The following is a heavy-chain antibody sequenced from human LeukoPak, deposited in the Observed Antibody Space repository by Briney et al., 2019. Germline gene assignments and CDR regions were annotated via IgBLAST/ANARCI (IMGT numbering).Heavy chain of an antibody. CDR1: GGSISSYY. Sequence: SETLSLACTVSGGSISSYYWSWIRQPPGKGLEWIGYIYYSGSTNYNPSLKSRVTISVDTSKNQFSLKLSSVTAADTAVYYCASPGAQQLDAFDIWGQGTMVTVSS. CDR3: ASPGAQQLDAFDI. J-gene: IGHJ3*02. D-gene: IGHD6-13*01. CDR2: IYYSGST. V-gene: IGHV4-59*01.